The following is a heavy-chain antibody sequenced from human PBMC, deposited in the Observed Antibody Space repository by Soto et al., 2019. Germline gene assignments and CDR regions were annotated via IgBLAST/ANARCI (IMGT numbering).Heavy chain of an antibody. CDR1: GYTFTRYT. V-gene: IGHV1-3*01. Sequence: ASVKVSCKASGYTFTRYTMNWVRQSPGQRLEWMGWINPDNGNTKSSQKFQDRVIITRDTSASTAYMDLSSLRSEDTAVYYCARGIATGQLDPWGQGTLVTVSS. D-gene: IGHD2-15*01. CDR3: ARGIATGQLDP. J-gene: IGHJ5*02. CDR2: INPDNGNT.